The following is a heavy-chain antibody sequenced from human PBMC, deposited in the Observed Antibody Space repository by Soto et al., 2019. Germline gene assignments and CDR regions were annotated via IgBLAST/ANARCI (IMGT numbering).Heavy chain of an antibody. CDR2: IIPIFGTA. V-gene: IGHV1-69*01. Sequence: QVQLVQSGAEVKKPGSSVKVSCKASGGTFSSYAISWVRQAPGQGLEWMGGIIPIFGTANYAQKFQGRVTITADESTSTAYMELSSLRSEATVVYYCSRYVDYYDSSGDSAFDIWGQGTMVTVSS. CDR3: SRYVDYYDSSGDSAFDI. CDR1: GGTFSSYA. J-gene: IGHJ3*02. D-gene: IGHD3-22*01.